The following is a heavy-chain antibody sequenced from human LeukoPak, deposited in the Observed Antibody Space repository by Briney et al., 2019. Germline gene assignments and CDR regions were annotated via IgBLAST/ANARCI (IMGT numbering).Heavy chain of an antibody. J-gene: IGHJ3*02. Sequence: ASVKVSCKVSGYTISELSMHWVRQAPGKGLEWMGGYDPEQGETAYAQKFQGRLTMTEDTSTDTAHMELSSLRSDDTAVYYCAALMIFEAFDIWGQGTMVTVSS. CDR3: AALMIFEAFDI. D-gene: IGHD3/OR15-3a*01. CDR2: YDPEQGET. V-gene: IGHV1-24*01. CDR1: GYTISELS.